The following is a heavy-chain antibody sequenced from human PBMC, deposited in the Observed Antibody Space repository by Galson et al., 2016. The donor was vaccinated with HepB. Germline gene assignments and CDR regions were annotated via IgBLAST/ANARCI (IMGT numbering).Heavy chain of an antibody. Sequence: SVKVSCKVSGGTFDSYGVNWVRQAPGQGLEWMGGFTPLLGTASYAQKFQGRVTITADESRTTAYMELSSLRSDDTAIYFCARDTPRVVGVTAFDYWGQGTLVTVSS. CDR2: FTPLLGTA. J-gene: IGHJ4*02. CDR3: ARDTPRVVGVTAFDY. CDR1: GGTFDSYG. D-gene: IGHD1-26*01. V-gene: IGHV1-69*13.